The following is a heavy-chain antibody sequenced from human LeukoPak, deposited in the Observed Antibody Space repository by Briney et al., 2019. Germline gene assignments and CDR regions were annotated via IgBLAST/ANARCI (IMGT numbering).Heavy chain of an antibody. CDR1: GFTFSSYA. Sequence: GGSLRLSCAASGFTFSSYAMSWVRQAPGKGLEGVSAISGSGGSTYYADSVKGRFTISRDNSKNTLYLQMNSLRAEDTAVYYCAKKMGSSSSGCDYWGQGTLVTVSS. CDR3: AKKMGSSSSGCDY. D-gene: IGHD6-6*01. V-gene: IGHV3-23*01. CDR2: ISGSGGST. J-gene: IGHJ4*02.